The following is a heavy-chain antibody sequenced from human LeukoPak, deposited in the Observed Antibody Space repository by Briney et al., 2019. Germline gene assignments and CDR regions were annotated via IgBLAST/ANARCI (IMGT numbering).Heavy chain of an antibody. J-gene: IGHJ3*02. D-gene: IGHD2-21*02. Sequence: GGSLRLSCAASGFTFSSYAMSWVRQAPGKGLEWVSAISGSGGSTYYADSVKGRFTISRDNSKNTLYLQMNSLRAEDTAVFYCAKDMTYRDAFDIWGQGTMVIVSS. CDR3: AKDMTYRDAFDI. CDR1: GFTFSSYA. CDR2: ISGSGGST. V-gene: IGHV3-23*01.